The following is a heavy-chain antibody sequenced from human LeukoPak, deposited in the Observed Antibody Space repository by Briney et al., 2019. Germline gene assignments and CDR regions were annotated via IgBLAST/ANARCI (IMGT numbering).Heavy chain of an antibody. V-gene: IGHV1-18*01. CDR1: GYTFTNYG. D-gene: IGHD1-26*01. Sequence: GASVKVSCKASGYTFTNYGISWVRQAPGQGLEWMGWISAYNGNTNYAQKVQGRVTMTTDTSTSTAYMELRSLRSDDTAVFYCARDTDWEKNPDYFDYWGQGTLVTVSS. CDR3: ARDTDWEKNPDYFDY. J-gene: IGHJ4*02. CDR2: ISAYNGNT.